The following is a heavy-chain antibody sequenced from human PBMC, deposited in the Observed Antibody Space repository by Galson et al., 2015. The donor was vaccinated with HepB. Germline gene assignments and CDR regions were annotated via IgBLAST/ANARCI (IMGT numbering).Heavy chain of an antibody. CDR3: ASNLGVGGTVNFDY. V-gene: IGHV1-46*01. CDR2: INPSGGST. Sequence: SVKVSCKASGYTFTSYYMHWVRQAPGQGLEWMGLINPSGGSTSYAQKFQGRVTMTRDTSTTTVYMELSSLRSEDTAVYYCASNLGVGGTVNFDYWGQGTLVTVSS. D-gene: IGHD4-17*01. J-gene: IGHJ4*02. CDR1: GYTFTSYY.